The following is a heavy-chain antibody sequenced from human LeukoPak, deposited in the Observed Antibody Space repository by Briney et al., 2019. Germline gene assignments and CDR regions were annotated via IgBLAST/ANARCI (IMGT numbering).Heavy chain of an antibody. CDR1: GFTFREYS. V-gene: IGHV3-23*01. J-gene: IGHJ5*02. Sequence: GGSLRLSCAASGFTFREYSMTWVRQAPGKGLEWVSNIRSNGVDTYYTDSVKGRITISRDNSKNTLYLEMNSLRAGDTAVYYCAKGGYTTWFDPWGQGTLVTVSS. CDR3: AKGGYTTWFDP. D-gene: IGHD2-15*01. CDR2: IRSNGVDT.